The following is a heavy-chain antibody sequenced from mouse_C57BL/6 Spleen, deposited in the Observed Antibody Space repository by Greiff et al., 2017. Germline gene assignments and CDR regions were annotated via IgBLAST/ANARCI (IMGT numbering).Heavy chain of an antibody. J-gene: IGHJ1*03. D-gene: IGHD1-1*01. CDR3: ASPSYGSSLWYFDV. Sequence: VQLQESGPELVKPGASVKISCKASGYAFSSSWMNWVKQRPGKGLEWIGRIYPGDGDTNYNGKFKGKATLTADKSSSTAYMQLSSLTSADSAVYFCASPSYGSSLWYFDVWGTGTTVTVSS. V-gene: IGHV1-82*01. CDR2: IYPGDGDT. CDR1: GYAFSSSW.